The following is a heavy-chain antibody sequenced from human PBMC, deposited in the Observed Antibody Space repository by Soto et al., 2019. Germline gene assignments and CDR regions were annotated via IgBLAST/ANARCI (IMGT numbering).Heavy chain of an antibody. CDR3: ASSPIAAAPYGMDV. CDR2: INAGNGNT. Sequence: QVQLVQSGAEVKKPGASVKVSCKASGYTFTSYAMHWVRQAPGQRLEWMGWINAGNGNTKYSQKFQGRVTITRDTPASTAYMELSSMRSEDTAVYYCASSPIAAAPYGMDVWGQGTTVTVSS. V-gene: IGHV1-3*01. CDR1: GYTFTSYA. J-gene: IGHJ6*02. D-gene: IGHD6-13*01.